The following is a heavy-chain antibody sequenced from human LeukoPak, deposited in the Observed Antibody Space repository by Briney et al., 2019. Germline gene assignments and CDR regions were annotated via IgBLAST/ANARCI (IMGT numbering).Heavy chain of an antibody. CDR1: GYSFSNYW. J-gene: IGHJ4*02. Sequence: GESLKISCRASGYSFSNYWIGWVRQMPGKGLEWLGSTSPADSDTRYNPSFQGQVSISVDKSTSTAYLQWNSLKASDAAMYYCARLLFVLPGTWGYYFDYWGQGTLVTVSS. V-gene: IGHV5-51*01. CDR3: ARLLFVLPGTWGYYFDY. CDR2: TSPADSDT. D-gene: IGHD3-16*01.